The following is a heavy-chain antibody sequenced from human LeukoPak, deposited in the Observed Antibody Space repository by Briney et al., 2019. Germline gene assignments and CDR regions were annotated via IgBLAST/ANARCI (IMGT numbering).Heavy chain of an antibody. CDR3: AKDMGPAAYYYYGMDV. D-gene: IGHD2-2*01. CDR2: ISWNSGSI. J-gene: IGHJ6*02. V-gene: IGHV3-9*01. Sequence: GGSLRLSCAASGFTFDDYAMHWVRQAPRKGLEWVSGISWNSGSIGYADSVKGRFTISRDNAKNSLYLQMNSLRAEDTALYYCAKDMGPAAYYYYGMDVWGQGTTVTVSS. CDR1: GFTFDDYA.